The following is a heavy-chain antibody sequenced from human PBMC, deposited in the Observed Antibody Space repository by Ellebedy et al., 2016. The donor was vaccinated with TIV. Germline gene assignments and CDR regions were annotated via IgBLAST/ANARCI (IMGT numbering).Heavy chain of an antibody. CDR1: GLTFRNYA. CDR3: VPRMVVAFEY. D-gene: IGHD2-21*01. J-gene: IGHJ4*02. CDR2: ISSNGGST. V-gene: IGHV3-64D*09. Sequence: PGGSLRLSCSASGLTFRNYAMHWVRQAPGKGLEYVSAISSNGGSTYYADSVKGRFTISRDNSKNTLYLQMSSLTPEDTAVYYCVPRMVVAFEYWGQGTLVTVSS.